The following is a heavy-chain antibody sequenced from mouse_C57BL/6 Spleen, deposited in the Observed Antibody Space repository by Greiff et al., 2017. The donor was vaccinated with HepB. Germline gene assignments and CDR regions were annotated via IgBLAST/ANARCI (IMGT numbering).Heavy chain of an antibody. V-gene: IGHV10-3*01. Sequence: EVQLVESGGGLVQPKGSLKLSCAASGFTFNTYAMHWVRQAPGKGLEWVARIRSKSSNYATYYADSVKDRFTISRDDSQSMLYLQMNNLKTEDTAMYYCVREHYYGSSYGGFFAYWGQGTLVTVSA. D-gene: IGHD1-1*01. CDR3: VREHYYGSSYGGFFAY. CDR2: IRSKSSNYAT. CDR1: GFTFNTYA. J-gene: IGHJ3*01.